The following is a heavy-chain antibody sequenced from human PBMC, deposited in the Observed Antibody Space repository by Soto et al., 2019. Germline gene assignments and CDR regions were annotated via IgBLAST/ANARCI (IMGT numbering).Heavy chain of an antibody. CDR1: GVSVSSGSYY. V-gene: IGHV4-61*01. J-gene: IGHJ4*02. CDR3: ARGVTMIAGFDY. CDR2: IFYNGST. D-gene: IGHD3-22*01. Sequence: SETLCLTWTVSGVSVSSGSYYWSLIRQPPGKGLELIGYIFYNGSTNYNPSLKSRVTMSVDTSRDQFSLRLSSVTAPDTAFYYCARGVTMIAGFDYWGQGSLVTVSS.